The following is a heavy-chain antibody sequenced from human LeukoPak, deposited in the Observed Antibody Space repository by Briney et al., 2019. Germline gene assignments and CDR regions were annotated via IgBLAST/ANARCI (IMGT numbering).Heavy chain of an antibody. CDR2: ISSGSSYI. CDR1: GFTFSSYN. D-gene: IGHD4/OR15-4a*01. V-gene: IGHV3-21*01. J-gene: IGHJ4*02. Sequence: GGSLRLFCAASGFTFSSYNMNWVRQAPGKGLEWVSSISSGSSYIYYADSVKGRFTISRDNAKNSLYLQMNSLRAGDTAVYYCARGGASMVVTFDWGQGTLVTVSS. CDR3: ARGGASMVVTFD.